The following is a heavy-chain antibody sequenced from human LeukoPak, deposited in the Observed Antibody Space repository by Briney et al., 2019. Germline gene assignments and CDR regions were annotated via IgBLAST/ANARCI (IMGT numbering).Heavy chain of an antibody. J-gene: IGHJ4*02. V-gene: IGHV3-33*01. CDR3: ARDHSSGWYSDYFDY. CDR2: IWYDGSNK. CDR1: GFTFSSYG. D-gene: IGHD6-19*01. Sequence: GGSLRLSCAASGFTFSSYGMHWVRQAPGKGLEWVAVIWYDGSNKYYADSVKGRFTISRDNSKNTLYLQMNSLRAEDTAVYYCARDHSSGWYSDYFDYWGQGTLVTVSS.